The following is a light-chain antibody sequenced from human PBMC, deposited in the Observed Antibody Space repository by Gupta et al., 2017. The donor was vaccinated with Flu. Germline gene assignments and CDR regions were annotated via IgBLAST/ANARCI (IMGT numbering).Light chain of an antibody. J-gene: IGLJ2*01. CDR1: SSDVGGYNY. CDR3: SSDAGSNNYVV. Sequence: QSALPQPPSTSGSPGQAVTISCTGTSSDVGGYNYVSWYQHHPGKAPKLIIYEVTKRPSGVPDRFAGSKCGNTASLTVSGLQAEDEADYYCSSDAGSNNYVVFGGGTKLTVL. V-gene: IGLV2-8*01. CDR2: EVT.